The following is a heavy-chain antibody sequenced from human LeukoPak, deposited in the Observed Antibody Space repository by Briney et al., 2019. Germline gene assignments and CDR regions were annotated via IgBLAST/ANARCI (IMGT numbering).Heavy chain of an antibody. CDR2: ISGSGGST. D-gene: IGHD2-2*01. Sequence: GASLRLSCAASGFTFSSYAMSWVRQAPGKGLEWVSAISGSGGSTYYADSVKGRFTISRDNSKNTLYLQMNSLRAEDTAVYYCAKEEGSRYCSSTSCYKYNWFDPWGQGTLVTVSS. V-gene: IGHV3-23*01. CDR3: AKEEGSRYCSSTSCYKYNWFDP. J-gene: IGHJ5*02. CDR1: GFTFSSYA.